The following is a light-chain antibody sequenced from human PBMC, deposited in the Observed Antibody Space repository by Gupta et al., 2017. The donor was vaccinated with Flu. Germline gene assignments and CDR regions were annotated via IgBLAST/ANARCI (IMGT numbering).Light chain of an antibody. CDR1: RRLRQDNGYHY. J-gene: IGKJ1*01. CDR3: RQSLQAPST. Sequence: VKPGEPASSSWRGSRRLRQDNGYHYVDGYLQKPGQSPQVRIYLSSKRDSGVPDRCSGSGSGADFTLKISRVEAEDVGIYYCRQSLQAPSTFGQGTKVDIK. CDR2: LSS. V-gene: IGKV2-28*01.